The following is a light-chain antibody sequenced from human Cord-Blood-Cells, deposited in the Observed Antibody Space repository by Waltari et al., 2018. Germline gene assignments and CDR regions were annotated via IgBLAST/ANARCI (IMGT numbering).Light chain of an antibody. V-gene: IGLV6-57*01. CDR2: EDN. Sequence: NFMLTQPHSVSESPGKTVTISCTRSSGSIASNYVQWYQQRPGSSPTTVIYEDNQRPSGVPDRLSGSIDSYANSASLTISGLKTEDEADYYCQSYDSSNVVFGGGTKLTVL. J-gene: IGLJ2*01. CDR1: SGSIASNY. CDR3: QSYDSSNVV.